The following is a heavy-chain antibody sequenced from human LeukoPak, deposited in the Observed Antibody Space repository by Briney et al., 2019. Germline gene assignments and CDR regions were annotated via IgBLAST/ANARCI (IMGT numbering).Heavy chain of an antibody. CDR3: AKGRYYDSSGYPIDY. V-gene: IGHV3-30*02. CDR1: GFTVSNNY. D-gene: IGHD3-22*01. J-gene: IGHJ4*02. CDR2: IRYDGNIK. Sequence: GGSLRLSCAASGFTVSNNYMSWVRQAPGKGLEWVAFIRYDGNIKYFADSVKGRFTISRDTSKNTLYLQLNSLRAEDTAVYYCAKGRYYDSSGYPIDYWGQGTLVTVSS.